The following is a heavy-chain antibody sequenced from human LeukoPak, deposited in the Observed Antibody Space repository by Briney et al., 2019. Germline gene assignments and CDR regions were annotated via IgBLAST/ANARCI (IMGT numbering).Heavy chain of an antibody. CDR3: ARSPRGIAARDYYHMDV. CDR2: IYYSGST. J-gene: IGHJ6*03. Sequence: SETLSLTCTVSGGSISSYYWSWIRQPPGKGLEWIGYIYYSGSTNYNPSLKSRVTISVDTSKNQFSLQLNSVTPEDTAVYYCARSPRGIAARDYYHMDVWGKGTTVTVSS. D-gene: IGHD6-6*01. CDR1: GGSISSYY. V-gene: IGHV4-59*12.